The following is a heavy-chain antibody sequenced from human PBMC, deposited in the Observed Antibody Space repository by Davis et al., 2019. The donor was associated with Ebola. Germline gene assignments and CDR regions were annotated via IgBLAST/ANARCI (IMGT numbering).Heavy chain of an antibody. D-gene: IGHD5-12*01. CDR1: GFTFSSYA. V-gene: IGHV3-74*03. J-gene: IGHJ4*02. Sequence: PGGSLRLSCAASGFTFSSYAMSWVRQAPGKGLEWVSSLHNDRSDTKYADSVEGRFTISRDNAKNTLYLQMNSLRAEDTAVYYCAKGMHGGYVPCVLDYWGQGTQVTVSS. CDR3: AKGMHGGYVPCVLDY. CDR2: LHNDRSDT.